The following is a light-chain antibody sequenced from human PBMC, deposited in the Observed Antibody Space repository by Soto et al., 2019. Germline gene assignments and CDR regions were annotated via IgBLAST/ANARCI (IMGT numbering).Light chain of an antibody. V-gene: IGKV3-15*01. J-gene: IGKJ1*01. CDR3: QQYNDWPLT. CDR1: QSVSSN. Sequence: EIVLTQSPGTLSLSPGERVTLSCRASQSVSSNLAWYQQKPGHAPSLLIYGAFTRATGIPARFSGTGSGTEFTLTISSLQAEDFALYYCQQYNDWPLTFGQGTKVDNK. CDR2: GAF.